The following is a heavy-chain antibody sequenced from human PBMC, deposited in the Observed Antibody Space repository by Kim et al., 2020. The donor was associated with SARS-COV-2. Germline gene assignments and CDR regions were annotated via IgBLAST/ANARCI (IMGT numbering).Heavy chain of an antibody. CDR3: ARDGTYVSWFDP. D-gene: IGHD3-16*01. Sequence: NYNPSLKSRVTMSVDTSKNQFSLKLSSVTAADTAVYYCARDGTYVSWFDPWGQGTLVTVSS. V-gene: IGHV4-4*07. J-gene: IGHJ5*02.